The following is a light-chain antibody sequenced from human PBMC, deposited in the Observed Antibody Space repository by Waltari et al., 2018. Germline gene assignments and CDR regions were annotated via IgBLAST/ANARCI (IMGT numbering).Light chain of an antibody. J-gene: IGKJ1*01. Sequence: DIQVTQSPSSLSASVGDRVTITCRASQSISSHLNWYQQKPGKAPKLLIYAASSLQSGVPSRFSGSGSGTDFTLTISSLQPEDFATYYCQQSYSTWTFGQGTKVEIK. CDR2: AAS. CDR3: QQSYSTWT. V-gene: IGKV1-39*01. CDR1: QSISSH.